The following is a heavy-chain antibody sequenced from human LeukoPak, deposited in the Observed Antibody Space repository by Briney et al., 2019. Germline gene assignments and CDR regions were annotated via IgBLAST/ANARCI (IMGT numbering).Heavy chain of an antibody. CDR3: ARGTSGDSSGYSFDY. V-gene: IGHV3-23*01. Sequence: GGSLRLSCAASGFTFSNAWMSWVRQAPGKGLEWVSAISGSGGSTYYADSVKGRFTISRDNSKNTLYLQMNSLRAEDTAVYYCARGTSGDSSGYSFDYWGQGTLVTVSS. CDR1: GFTFSNAW. J-gene: IGHJ4*02. CDR2: ISGSGGST. D-gene: IGHD3-22*01.